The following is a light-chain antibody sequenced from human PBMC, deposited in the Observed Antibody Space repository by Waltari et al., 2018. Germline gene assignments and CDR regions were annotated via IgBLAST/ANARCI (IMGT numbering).Light chain of an antibody. CDR1: SGHSSNV. CDR3: QTGGHGTWV. Sequence: QLVLTQSPSASASLGASVKLTCTLSSGHSSNVVAWLQQRPEKGPRYLMKVNSDGSHTKGDVIPGRFSGSSSGTERYLTISSLQSEEEADYFCQTGGHGTWVFGGGTKLTVL. CDR2: VNSDGSH. J-gene: IGLJ3*02. V-gene: IGLV4-69*01.